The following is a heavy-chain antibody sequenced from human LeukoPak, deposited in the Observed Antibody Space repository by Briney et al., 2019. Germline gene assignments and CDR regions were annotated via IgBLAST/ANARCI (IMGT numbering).Heavy chain of an antibody. V-gene: IGHV1-46*01. J-gene: IGHJ4*02. CDR3: ARGDQSGYDFDY. CDR2: INPSGGST. D-gene: IGHD5-12*01. CDR1: GYTFTTYY. Sequence: ASVKVSCKASGYTFTTYYMHWVRQAPGQGLEWMGIINPSGGSTSYAQKFQGRVTMTRDMSTSTVYMELSSLRSEDTAVYYCARGDQSGYDFDYWGQGTLVTVSS.